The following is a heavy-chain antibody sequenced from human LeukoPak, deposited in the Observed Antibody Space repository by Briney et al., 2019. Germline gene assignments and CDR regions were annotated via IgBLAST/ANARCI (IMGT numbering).Heavy chain of an antibody. CDR2: IHYSGST. D-gene: IGHD6-19*01. CDR1: SGSISGYY. V-gene: IGHV4-59*01. J-gene: IGHJ4*02. CDR3: ASGEGWLVRY. Sequence: SVTLSLTCTVSSGSISGYYWSWIRQPPGKGLEWIGYIHYSGSTNYNPSLKSRVTISIDTSKTHFSLKLNSVTAADTAVYYCASGEGWLVRYWGQGTLVTVSS.